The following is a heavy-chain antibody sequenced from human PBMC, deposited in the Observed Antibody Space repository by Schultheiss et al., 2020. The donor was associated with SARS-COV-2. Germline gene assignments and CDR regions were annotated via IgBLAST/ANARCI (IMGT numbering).Heavy chain of an antibody. CDR2: INHSGST. Sequence: SETLSLTCTVSGGSISSSSYYWGWIRQPPGKGLEWIGEINHSGSTYYNPSLKSRVTISVDTSKNQFSLKLTSVTAADTAVYYCARDNSEILTGFSNPRWQHYYYGMDVWGQGTTVTVSS. J-gene: IGHJ6*02. CDR1: GGSISSSSYY. CDR3: ARDNSEILTGFSNPRWQHYYYGMDV. D-gene: IGHD3-9*01. V-gene: IGHV4-39*07.